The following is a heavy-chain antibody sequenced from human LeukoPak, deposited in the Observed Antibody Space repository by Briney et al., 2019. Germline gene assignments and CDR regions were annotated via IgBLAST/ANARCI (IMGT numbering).Heavy chain of an antibody. CDR2: FSAYNGNT. D-gene: IGHD3-3*01. CDR1: GYTFTSYG. V-gene: IGHV1-18*01. Sequence: ASVKVSCKASGYTFTSYGISWVRQAPGQGLEWMGWFSAYNGNTNYAQKLQGRVTMTTDTSTSTAYMDLRSLRSDDTAVYYCARVDYDFWSGYYANWFDTWGQGTLVTVSS. CDR3: ARVDYDFWSGYYANWFDT. J-gene: IGHJ5*02.